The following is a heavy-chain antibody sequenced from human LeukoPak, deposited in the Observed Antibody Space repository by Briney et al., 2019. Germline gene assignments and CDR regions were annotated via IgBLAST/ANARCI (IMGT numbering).Heavy chain of an antibody. Sequence: ASVKVSCKASGYTFTIYGIIWVRRAPGQGLEWMGWISPYNGNTNYAQKLQGRVTMTTDTSTSTAYMELRSLRSDDTAVYYCAREGHDYGDYTPDYWGQGTLVTVSS. CDR1: GYTFTIYG. CDR2: ISPYNGNT. V-gene: IGHV1-18*01. CDR3: AREGHDYGDYTPDY. J-gene: IGHJ4*02. D-gene: IGHD4-17*01.